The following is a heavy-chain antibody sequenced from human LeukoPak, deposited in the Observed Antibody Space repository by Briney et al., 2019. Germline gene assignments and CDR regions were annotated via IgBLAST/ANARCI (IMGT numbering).Heavy chain of an antibody. D-gene: IGHD4-11*01. CDR3: AKDLSNTYKYHGMDV. J-gene: IGHJ6*02. CDR2: ISGSGSST. Sequence: GGSLRLSCAASGFTFSSYAMSWVRQAPGNGLEWVSAISGSGSSTYYADSVKGRFTISRDNSKNTLYLQMSSLRAEDTAVYSCAKDLSNTYKYHGMDVWGQGTTVTVSS. V-gene: IGHV3-23*01. CDR1: GFTFSSYA.